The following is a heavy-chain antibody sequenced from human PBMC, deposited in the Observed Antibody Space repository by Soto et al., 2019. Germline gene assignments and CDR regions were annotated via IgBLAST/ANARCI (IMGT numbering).Heavy chain of an antibody. CDR3: ARSSGGNFGIIIAGSNSFDP. CDR2: INPHGGST. D-gene: IGHD3-3*01. Sequence: ASVKVSCKAPGDTFTSYYLNWVRQAPGQGLEWMGVINPHGGSTKYAQKFQGRITMTRDTSRSTVYMELSSLRSDDTAIYYCARSSGGNFGIIIAGSNSFDPWGQGTLVTVSS. V-gene: IGHV1-46*01. J-gene: IGHJ5*02. CDR1: GDTFTSYY.